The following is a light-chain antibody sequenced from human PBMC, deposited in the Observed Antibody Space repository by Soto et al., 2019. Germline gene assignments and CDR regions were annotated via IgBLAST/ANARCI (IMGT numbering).Light chain of an antibody. CDR2: MSS. CDR3: QHYSSYSWT. J-gene: IGKJ1*01. Sequence: IHMTQSPSSLSASXGDRVTITCRARQSISSCLAWYQQKPGXAPKLLXHMSSTLERVGPSRFSCSGSGTEFTRTINSLQYDDFATYYGQHYSSYSWTFGQGTKVDIK. V-gene: IGKV1-5*03. CDR1: QSISSC.